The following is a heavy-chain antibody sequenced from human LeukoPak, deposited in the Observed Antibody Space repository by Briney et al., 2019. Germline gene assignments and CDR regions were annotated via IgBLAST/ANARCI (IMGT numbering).Heavy chain of an antibody. J-gene: IGHJ4*02. CDR3: ARVNYYDTGGYYPN. CDR2: IYHGGST. CDR1: GGSISSYY. Sequence: SETLSLTCTVSGGSISSYYWSWIRQPPGKGLEWIGYIYHGGSTNYNPSLKSRVTISVDTSRNQFSLKLSSVTAADTAVYYCARVNYYDTGGYYPNWGQGTLVTVSS. V-gene: IGHV4-59*01. D-gene: IGHD3-22*01.